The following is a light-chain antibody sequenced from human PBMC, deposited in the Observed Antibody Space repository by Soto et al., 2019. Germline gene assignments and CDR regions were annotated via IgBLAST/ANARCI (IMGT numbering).Light chain of an antibody. CDR3: QQYVRSPWT. J-gene: IGKJ1*01. Sequence: EIVTTQSPVTLSVSPGERATLSCRASQNISRSLAWYQQKPGQGPSLLIYGTSTRAGGVPARFSGSGSGTDFTLTISRLEPEDFAVYYCQQYVRSPWTFGQGTKVDIK. CDR1: QNISRS. CDR2: GTS. V-gene: IGKV3-20*01.